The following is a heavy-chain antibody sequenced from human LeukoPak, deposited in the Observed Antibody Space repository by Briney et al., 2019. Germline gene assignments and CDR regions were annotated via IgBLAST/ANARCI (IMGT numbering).Heavy chain of an antibody. CDR1: GGSISSYY. CDR3: ARVGRVGAIPYYYYMDV. CDR2: IYYSGST. Sequence: SETLSLTCTVSGGSISSYYWSWIRQPPGKGLEWIGYIYYSGSTNYNPSLKSRVTISVDTSKNQFSLKLSSVTAADTAVYYCARVGRVGAIPYYYYMDVWGKGTTVTVSS. D-gene: IGHD1-26*01. J-gene: IGHJ6*03. V-gene: IGHV4-59*12.